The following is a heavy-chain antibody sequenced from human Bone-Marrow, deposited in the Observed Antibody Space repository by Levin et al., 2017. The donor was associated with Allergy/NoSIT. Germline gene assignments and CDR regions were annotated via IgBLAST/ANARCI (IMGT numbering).Heavy chain of an antibody. D-gene: IGHD3-10*02. Sequence: QAGESLKISCAASGFNFDDYGMHWVRQAPGKGLEWVSGINWNSDSTGYADSVKGRFTISRDNAKNSLHLQMHSLRPEDTALYYCAKDMAVRYMYHYYYGMDVWGQGTTVTVTS. J-gene: IGHJ6*02. V-gene: IGHV3-9*01. CDR1: GFNFDDYG. CDR2: INWNSDST. CDR3: AKDMAVRYMYHYYYGMDV.